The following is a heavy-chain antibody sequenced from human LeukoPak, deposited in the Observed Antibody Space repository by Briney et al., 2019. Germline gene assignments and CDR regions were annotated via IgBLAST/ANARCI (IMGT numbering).Heavy chain of an antibody. CDR1: GGSISSYY. CDR2: IYYSGST. D-gene: IGHD2-8*01. CDR3: ASSGAVPPRYAAY. Sequence: PSETLSLTCTVSGGSISSYYWSWIRQPPGKGLEWIGYIYYSGSTNYNPSLKSRVTISVDTSKNQFSLKLSSVTAADTAVYYCASSGAVPPRYAAYWGQGTLVTVSS. J-gene: IGHJ4*02. V-gene: IGHV4-59*01.